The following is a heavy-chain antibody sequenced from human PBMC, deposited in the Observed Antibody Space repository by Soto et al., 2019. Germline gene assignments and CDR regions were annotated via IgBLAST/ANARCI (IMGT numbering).Heavy chain of an antibody. CDR2: INPDNGGT. CDR3: TRSTQYSASLEFDF. CDR1: GYTFTDYF. D-gene: IGHD5-12*01. Sequence: ASVKVSCKASGYTFTDYFIHWVRQAPGQGLEWMGWINPDNGGTVHAQKFQGRITMARDTPVSTVYMELSGLRSGDTAVYYCTRSTQYSASLEFDFWGQGTLVTVSS. J-gene: IGHJ4*02. V-gene: IGHV1-2*02.